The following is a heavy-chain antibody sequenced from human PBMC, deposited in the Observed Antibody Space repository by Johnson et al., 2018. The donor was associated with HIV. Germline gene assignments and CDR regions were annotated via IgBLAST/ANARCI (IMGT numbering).Heavy chain of an antibody. D-gene: IGHD4-17*01. CDR1: GFTVSSDY. CDR3: ARAPPYGDYGDTFDI. J-gene: IGHJ3*02. Sequence: EVQLVESGGGLVQPGGSLRLSCAASGFTVSSDYMNWVRQAPGKGLEWVSVIYSAGTTYYAASVTGRLSTFSDKSKNTLYLQMTSLSAEDTAVYYCARAPPYGDYGDTFDIWGQGTMVSVSS. V-gene: IGHV3-66*01. CDR2: IYSAGTT.